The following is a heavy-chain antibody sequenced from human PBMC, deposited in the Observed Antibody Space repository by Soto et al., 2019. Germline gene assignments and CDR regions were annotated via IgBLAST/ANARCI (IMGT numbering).Heavy chain of an antibody. CDR2: IYHTGTT. CDR3: ARPYFSSSSMFDY. Sequence: PSETLSLTCTVSRHSISSSTYYWGWIRQPPGKGLEWIGCIYHTGTTYYNPSLKSRVTISVDTSKNQFSLKLSSVTAADTAVYYCARPYFSSSSMFDYWGQGTLVTVSS. D-gene: IGHD6-6*01. J-gene: IGHJ4*02. CDR1: RHSISSSTYY. V-gene: IGHV4-39*01.